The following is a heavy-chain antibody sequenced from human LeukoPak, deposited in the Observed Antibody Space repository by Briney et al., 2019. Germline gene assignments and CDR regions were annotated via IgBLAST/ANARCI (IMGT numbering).Heavy chain of an antibody. J-gene: IGHJ5*01. V-gene: IGHV3-9*01. Sequence: PGGSLSLSCAASGYTFDDYAMHWVRHAPGKGLEWVSGIPWNSVNRDYADSVKGRFTISRDNAKNSLYLEMTSLRAEDTALYYCARRALYTGSLDFWGQGTLVSVSS. D-gene: IGHD1-26*01. CDR2: IPWNSVNR. CDR1: GYTFDDYA. CDR3: ARRALYTGSLDF.